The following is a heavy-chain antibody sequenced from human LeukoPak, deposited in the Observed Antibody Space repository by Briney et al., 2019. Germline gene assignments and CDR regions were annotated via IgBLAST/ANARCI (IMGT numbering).Heavy chain of an antibody. D-gene: IGHD6-19*01. CDR3: ARVAPHRRLSSGWYYFDY. CDR1: SYTFTRYG. J-gene: IGHJ4*02. CDR2: ISGSDGNT. Sequence: ASVKVSCKASSYTFTRYGISWVRQAPGQGLEWMGWISGSDGNTNYAQKLQGRVTMTTDTSTSTAYMELRSLRPDDTAVYYCARVAPHRRLSSGWYYFDYWGQGTLVTVSS. V-gene: IGHV1-18*01.